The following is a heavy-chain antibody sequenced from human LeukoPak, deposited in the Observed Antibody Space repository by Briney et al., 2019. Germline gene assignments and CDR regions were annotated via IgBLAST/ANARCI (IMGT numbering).Heavy chain of an antibody. J-gene: IGHJ4*02. CDR3: AKGPYDILTGYYYFDY. V-gene: IGHV3-23*01. CDR2: ISGSGGST. Sequence: GGSLRLSCAASGFTFSSYAMSWVRQAPGKGLEWVSAISGSGGSTYYADSVKGRFTISRDNSKNKMYLQMNSMRAEDTAVYYCAKGPYDILTGYYYFDYWGQGTLVTVSS. D-gene: IGHD3-9*01. CDR1: GFTFSSYA.